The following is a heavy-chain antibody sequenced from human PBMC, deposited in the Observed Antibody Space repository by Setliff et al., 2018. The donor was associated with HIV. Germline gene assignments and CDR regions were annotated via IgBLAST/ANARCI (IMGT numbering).Heavy chain of an antibody. CDR1: GYSFTSYY. Sequence: ASVKVSCKASGYSFTSYYIHWVRQAPGQGLEWLGTVNPSTGRTTYAQKFQGRVTMTEDTSTDTAYMELSSLRSEDTAVYYCATRRVIVVVKSFDYWGQGTLVTVSS. CDR2: VNPSTGRT. V-gene: IGHV1-46*01. J-gene: IGHJ4*02. D-gene: IGHD3-22*01. CDR3: ATRRVIVVVKSFDY.